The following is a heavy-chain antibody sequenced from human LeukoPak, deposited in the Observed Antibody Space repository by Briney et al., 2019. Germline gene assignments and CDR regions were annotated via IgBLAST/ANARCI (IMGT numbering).Heavy chain of an antibody. J-gene: IGHJ4*02. CDR3: ARDLRRWPAWALDY. CDR1: GFTFSSYA. D-gene: IGHD4-23*01. Sequence: GGSLRLSCAASGFTFSSYAMHWVRQAPGKGLEWVAVISYDGSNKYYADSVKGRFTISRDNSKNTLYLQMNSLRAEDTAVYYCARDLRRWPAWALDYWGQGTLVTVSS. V-gene: IGHV3-30*04. CDR2: ISYDGSNK.